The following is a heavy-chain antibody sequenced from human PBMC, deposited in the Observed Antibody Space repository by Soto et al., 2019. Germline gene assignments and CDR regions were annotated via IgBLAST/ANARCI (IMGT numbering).Heavy chain of an antibody. CDR3: ARDQVVVGPPAIPDLDAFDI. CDR1: GGTFSSYA. CDR2: SIPIYGTA. V-gene: IGHV1-69*01. J-gene: IGHJ3*02. Sequence: QVQLVQSGAEVKKPGSSVKVSCTASGGTFSSYAISWVRQAPGQGLEWMGGSIPIYGTANYAQKFQGRVTMTADESTSTSYRELSSLRSEVTDVYYCARDQVVVGPPAIPDLDAFDIWGQETMVTVSS. D-gene: IGHD2-2*02.